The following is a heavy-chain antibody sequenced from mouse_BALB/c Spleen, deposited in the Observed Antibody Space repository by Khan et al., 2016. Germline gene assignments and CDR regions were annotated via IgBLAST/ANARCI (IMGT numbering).Heavy chain of an antibody. CDR1: GYTFTNYG. V-gene: IGHV9-3-1*01. D-gene: IGHD2-14*01. CDR2: INTYTGEP. J-gene: IGHJ4*01. CDR3: AAYYRDAIDY. Sequence: LVESGPELKKPGETVKISCKATGYTFTNYGMNWVKQAPGKGLKWMGWINTYTGEPTYADDFKGRFAFSLETSASTAYLQINNLKNEDTAIYFCAAYYRDAIDYWGQGTSVTVSS.